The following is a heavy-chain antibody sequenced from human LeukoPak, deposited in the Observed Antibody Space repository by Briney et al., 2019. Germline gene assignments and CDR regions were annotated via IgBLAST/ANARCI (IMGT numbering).Heavy chain of an antibody. CDR2: ISAYNGNT. J-gene: IGHJ4*02. D-gene: IGHD3-22*01. CDR1: GYTFTSYG. V-gene: IGHV1-18*01. CDR3: ARHPYYYDSSGYYRLLVGYYFDY. Sequence: ALVKVSCKASGYTFTSYGISWVRQAPGQGLEWMGWISAYNGNTNYAQKFQGRVTMTRDTSISTAYMELSRLRSDDTAVYYCARHPYYYDSSGYYRLLVGYYFDYWGQGTLVTVSS.